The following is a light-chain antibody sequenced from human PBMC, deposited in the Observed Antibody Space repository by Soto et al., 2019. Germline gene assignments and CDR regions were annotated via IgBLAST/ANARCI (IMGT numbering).Light chain of an antibody. CDR2: DAS. Sequence: EILLTQAPATLSVSPGEGATLSCRATQSILRNLAWYQHKPGQAPRLLIYDASNRATGIPARFSGSWYGTDFNLTISSLETEDFAVYYCQQRSNWPITFGQGTRLEIK. J-gene: IGKJ5*01. V-gene: IGKV3-11*01. CDR1: QSILRN. CDR3: QQRSNWPIT.